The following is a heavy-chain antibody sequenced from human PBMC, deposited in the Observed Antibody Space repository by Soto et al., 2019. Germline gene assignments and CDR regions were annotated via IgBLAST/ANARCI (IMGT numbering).Heavy chain of an antibody. Sequence: PSETLSLTCTVSGGSIDSGDYYWSWIRQPPGKGLEWIGYVYYSGTTNYNPFLKSRVTLSLDKSKNQFSLKMNSVTAADTAVYYCAREGALKPFSSWGQGALVTVSS. CDR2: VYYSGTT. CDR3: AREGALKPFSS. CDR1: GGSIDSGDYY. V-gene: IGHV4-61*08. J-gene: IGHJ5*02.